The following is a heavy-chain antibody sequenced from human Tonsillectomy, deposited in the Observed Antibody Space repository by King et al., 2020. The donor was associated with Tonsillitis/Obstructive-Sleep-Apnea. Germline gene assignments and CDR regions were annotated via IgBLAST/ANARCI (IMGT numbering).Heavy chain of an antibody. Sequence: QLVQSGAEVKKPGSSVKVSCKASGGTFSSYAISWVRQAPGQGLEWMGGSIPIFGTANYAQEFQGRVTITAAESTSTAYMGLRSLRSEDTSGYYCAGGSGYCSGGSCYHYFDCWGQGTLVTVSS. CDR3: AGGSGYCSGGSCYHYFDC. V-gene: IGHV1-69*12. D-gene: IGHD2-15*01. CDR2: SIPIFGTA. CDR1: GGTFSSYA. J-gene: IGHJ4*02.